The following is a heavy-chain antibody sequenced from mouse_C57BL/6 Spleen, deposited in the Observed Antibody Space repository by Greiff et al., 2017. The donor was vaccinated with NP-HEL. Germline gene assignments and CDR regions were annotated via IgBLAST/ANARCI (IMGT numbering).Heavy chain of an antibody. D-gene: IGHD1-1*01. CDR1: GFTFTDYY. CDR2: IRNKANGYTT. J-gene: IGHJ1*03. CDR3: ARSPSYYGSRVNWYFDV. Sequence: DVKLVESGGGLVQPGGSLSLSCAASGFTFTDYYMSWVRQPPGKALEWLGFIRNKANGYTTEYSASVKGRFTISRDNSQSILYLQMNALRAEDSATYYCARSPSYYGSRVNWYFDVWGTGTTVTVSS. V-gene: IGHV7-3*01.